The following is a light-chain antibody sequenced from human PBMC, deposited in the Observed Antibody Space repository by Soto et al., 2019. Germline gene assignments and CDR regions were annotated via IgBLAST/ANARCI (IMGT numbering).Light chain of an antibody. V-gene: IGLV2-14*01. Sequence: ALTQPASVSGSPGQSITISCTGTSSDVGRYTFVSWFQQHPGKAPKLIIYEVDNRPSGVSNRFSGSKSGNTASLTISGLQADDEADYYCSSSASGGSLCVFGSGTKLTVL. J-gene: IGLJ1*01. CDR1: SSDVGRYTF. CDR3: SSSASGGSLCV. CDR2: EVD.